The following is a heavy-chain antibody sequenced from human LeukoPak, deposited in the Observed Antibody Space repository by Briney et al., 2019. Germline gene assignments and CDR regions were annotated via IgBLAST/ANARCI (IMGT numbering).Heavy chain of an antibody. CDR1: GFTFSSYA. D-gene: IGHD5-24*01. CDR2: ISGSAGTT. Sequence: PGGSLRLSCAASGFTFSSYAMSWVRQAPGKGLEWVSVISGSAGTTYYADSAKGRFTISRDNSKNTLYLQMNSLRAEDTAVYYCAKDRGNSIRDGYTPAFDYWGQGTLVTVSS. V-gene: IGHV3-23*01. CDR3: AKDRGNSIRDGYTPAFDY. J-gene: IGHJ4*02.